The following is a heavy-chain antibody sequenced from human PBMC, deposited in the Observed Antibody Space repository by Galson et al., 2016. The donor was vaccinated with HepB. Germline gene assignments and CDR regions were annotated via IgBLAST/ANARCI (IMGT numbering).Heavy chain of an antibody. J-gene: IGHJ4*02. V-gene: IGHV3-48*03. CDR1: GFTFSSYE. Sequence: SLRLSCAASGFTFSSYEMNSVRQAPGKGMEWVSVITGSGDVILYADSARGRFTISRDNAKNSLYLQMNSLRAEDTAVYYCARPFMTVANTRGFDSWGQGTLVTVSS. D-gene: IGHD6-19*01. CDR2: ITGSGDVI. CDR3: ARPFMTVANTRGFDS.